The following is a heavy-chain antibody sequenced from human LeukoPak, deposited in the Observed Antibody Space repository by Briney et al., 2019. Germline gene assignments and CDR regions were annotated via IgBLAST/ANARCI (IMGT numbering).Heavy chain of an antibody. D-gene: IGHD4-23*01. Sequence: SETLSLTCTVSGGSISSYYWSWIRQPPGKGLEWIGYIYYSGSTNYNPSLKSRVTISVDTSKNQFSLKLSSVTAADTAVYYCARATVVTQGEIGYFDYWGQGTLVTVSS. CDR2: IYYSGST. CDR1: GGSISSYY. J-gene: IGHJ4*02. CDR3: ARATVVTQGEIGYFDY. V-gene: IGHV4-59*01.